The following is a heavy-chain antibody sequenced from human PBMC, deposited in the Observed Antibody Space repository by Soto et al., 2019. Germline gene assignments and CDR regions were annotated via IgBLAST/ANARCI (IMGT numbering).Heavy chain of an antibody. Sequence: ASVKVSCKASGDIFDNYAISWVRQAPGQGLEWLGGISPVIGTTHYAQRFQGRLTITADRSTMTTYMELSGLKSEDTAIYFCARDYSGYDQALNRFDPWGQGTLVTVSS. CDR2: ISPVIGTT. V-gene: IGHV1-69*06. CDR3: ARDYSGYDQALNRFDP. D-gene: IGHD5-12*01. J-gene: IGHJ5*02. CDR1: GDIFDNYA.